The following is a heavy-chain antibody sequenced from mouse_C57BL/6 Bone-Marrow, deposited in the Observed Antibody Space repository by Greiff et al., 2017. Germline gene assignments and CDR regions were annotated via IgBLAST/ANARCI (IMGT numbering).Heavy chain of an antibody. V-gene: IGHV2-2*01. Sequence: VQLQQSGPGLVQPSQSLSITCTVSGFSLTSYGVHWVRQSPGKGLEWLGVIWSGGSTDYNAAFISRLSISKDNSKSQVFFKMNSLQADDTAIYYCARIALYDGCYGFAYWGQGTLVTVPA. CDR1: GFSLTSYG. CDR3: ARIALYDGCYGFAY. CDR2: IWSGGST. D-gene: IGHD2-3*01. J-gene: IGHJ3*01.